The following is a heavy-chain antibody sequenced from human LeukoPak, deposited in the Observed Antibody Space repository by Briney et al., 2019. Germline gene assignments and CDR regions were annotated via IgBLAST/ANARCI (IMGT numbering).Heavy chain of an antibody. CDR1: GFIFSSYN. CDR3: AKDGGYSSGWYTDY. D-gene: IGHD6-19*01. V-gene: IGHV3-23*01. CDR2: ISGSGGST. J-gene: IGHJ4*02. Sequence: GGSLRLSCAASGFIFSSYNMNWVRQAPGKGLEWVSAISGSGGSTYYADSVKGRFTISRDNSKNSLYLQMNSLRPEDTAVYCCAKDGGYSSGWYTDYWGQGALVTVSS.